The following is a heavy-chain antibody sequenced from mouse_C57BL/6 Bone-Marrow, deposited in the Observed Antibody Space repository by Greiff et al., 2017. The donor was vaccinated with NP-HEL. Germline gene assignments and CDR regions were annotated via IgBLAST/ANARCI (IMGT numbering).Heavy chain of an antibody. D-gene: IGHD2-3*01. CDR1: GYTFTSYW. CDR2: IDPSDSYT. J-gene: IGHJ3*01. Sequence: QVQLQQSGAELVRPGTSVKLSCKASGYTFTSYWMHWVKQRPGQGLEWIGVIDPSDSYTNYNQKFKGKATLTVDTSSSTAYMQLSSLTSEDSAVYYCAREEDGYPWFAYWGQGTLVTVSA. V-gene: IGHV1-59*01. CDR3: AREEDGYPWFAY.